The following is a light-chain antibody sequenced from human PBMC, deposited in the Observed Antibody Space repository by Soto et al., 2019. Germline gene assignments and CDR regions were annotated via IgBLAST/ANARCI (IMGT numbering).Light chain of an antibody. Sequence: QSVLTQPPSVSAAPGQKVTISCSGSHSDIGSNYVSWYQQVPGTAPKLLIYENNRRPAGVPDRFSGSKSGTSATLGITGLQTGDEADYYCGSWDSSLFVGVFGGGTKLTVL. CDR3: GSWDSSLFVGV. J-gene: IGLJ2*01. CDR2: ENN. CDR1: HSDIGSNY. V-gene: IGLV1-51*01.